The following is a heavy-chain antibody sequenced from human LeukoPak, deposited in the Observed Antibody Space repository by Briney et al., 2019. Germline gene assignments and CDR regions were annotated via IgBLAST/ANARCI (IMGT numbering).Heavy chain of an antibody. CDR1: GYSISSGYY. V-gene: IGHV4-38-2*02. Sequence: SETLSLTCTVSGYSISSGYYWGWIRQPPGKGLEWIGSIYHSGSTYYNPSLKSRVTISVDTSKNQFSLKLSSVTAADTAVYYCARAPLSSGWYYFDYWGQGTLVTVSS. J-gene: IGHJ4*02. CDR2: IYHSGST. D-gene: IGHD6-19*01. CDR3: ARAPLSSGWYYFDY.